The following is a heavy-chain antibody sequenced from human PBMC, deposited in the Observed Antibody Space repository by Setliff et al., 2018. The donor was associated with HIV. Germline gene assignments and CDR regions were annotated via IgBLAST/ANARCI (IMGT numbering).Heavy chain of an antibody. Sequence: KTSETLSLTCTVSGYSISSGYYWGWIRQPPGKGLEWIGSIYHSGSTNYNPSLKSRVTISVDTSKNQFSLKLSSVTAADTAVYYCARGGILTGFTFDYWGQGALVTVS. V-gene: IGHV4-38-2*02. CDR3: ARGGILTGFTFDY. J-gene: IGHJ4*02. CDR1: GYSISSGYY. D-gene: IGHD3-9*01. CDR2: IYHSGST.